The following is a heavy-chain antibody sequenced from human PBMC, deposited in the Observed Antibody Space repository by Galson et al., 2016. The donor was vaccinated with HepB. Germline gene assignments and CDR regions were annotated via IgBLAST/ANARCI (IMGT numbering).Heavy chain of an antibody. J-gene: IGHJ4*02. V-gene: IGHV4-59*01. CDR1: GGSISGYY. CDR3: ARWAYCGGNCYPNYFDS. D-gene: IGHD2-21*02. Sequence: ETLSLTCGVSGGSISGYYWSWIRQPPGKGLEWVGYIYYTGSSTYRPSLKSRVTFSVDTSKNQVSLKLSSVTAADTALYYCARWAYCGGNCYPNYFDSWGQGTLVTVSS. CDR2: IYYTGSS.